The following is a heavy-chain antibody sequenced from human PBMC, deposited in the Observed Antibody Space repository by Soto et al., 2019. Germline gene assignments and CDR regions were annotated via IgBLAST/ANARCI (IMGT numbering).Heavy chain of an antibody. Sequence: EVQLVESGGGLVEPAGSLRLSCAASGFTFSGYSMFWVRQAPGKVLAYVSAINTNGVNTFYAKSVKGRFTIPRDNSKNTMDVQMGRLRAEAMAVYYCASGRLEDSSGWATYLDYWGQGTLGTVSS. D-gene: IGHD6-19*01. CDR3: ASGRLEDSSGWATYLDY. CDR2: INTNGVNT. V-gene: IGHV3-64*01. J-gene: IGHJ4*02. CDR1: GFTFSGYS.